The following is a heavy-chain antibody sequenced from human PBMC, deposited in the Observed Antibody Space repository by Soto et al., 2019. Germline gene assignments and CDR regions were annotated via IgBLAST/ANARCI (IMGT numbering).Heavy chain of an antibody. CDR1: GFTFSDYY. J-gene: IGHJ4*02. D-gene: IGHD3-22*01. V-gene: IGHV3-11*01. Sequence: VGSLRLSCSASGFTFSDYYMSWIRQAPGKGLEWISYIDSSGSIIYYADSVKGRFTISRENAKNSLYLQMNSLRAEDTAVYYCARDLGYYDSSGYFDYWGQGTLVTVSS. CDR3: ARDLGYYDSSGYFDY. CDR2: IDSSGSII.